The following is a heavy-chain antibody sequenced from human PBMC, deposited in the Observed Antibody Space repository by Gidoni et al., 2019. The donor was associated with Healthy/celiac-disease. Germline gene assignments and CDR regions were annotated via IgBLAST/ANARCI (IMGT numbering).Heavy chain of an antibody. CDR3: ARVESSSWYNNHDAFDI. CDR1: GCSISSGRSY. CDR2: IYTSGST. J-gene: IGHJ3*02. Sequence: QVQLQESGPGLVKPSQTLSLPCTVSGCSISSGRSYWSWIRQPAGKGLEWIGRIYTSGSTNYNPSLKSRVTISVDTSKNQFSLKLSSVTAADTAVYYCARVESSSWYNNHDAFDIWGQGTMVTVSS. D-gene: IGHD6-13*01. V-gene: IGHV4-61*02.